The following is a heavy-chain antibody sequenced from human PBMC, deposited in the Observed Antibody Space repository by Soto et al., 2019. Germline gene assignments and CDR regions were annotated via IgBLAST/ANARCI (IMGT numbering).Heavy chain of an antibody. V-gene: IGHV1-69*13. J-gene: IGHJ3*02. D-gene: IGHD3-22*01. CDR2: IIPIFGTA. Sequence: SVKVSCKASGYTFTSYYMHWVRQAPGQGLEWMGGIIPIFGTANYAQKFQGRVTITADESTSTAYMELSSLRSEDTAVYYCARVVTMIVVVKEYAFDIWGQGTMVTVS. CDR3: ARVVTMIVVVKEYAFDI. CDR1: GYTFTSYY.